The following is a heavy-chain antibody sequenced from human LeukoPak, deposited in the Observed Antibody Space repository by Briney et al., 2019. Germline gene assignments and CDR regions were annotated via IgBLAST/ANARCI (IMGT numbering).Heavy chain of an antibody. Sequence: GRSLRLSCAASGFTVSSNYMSWVRQAPGKGLEWVSVIYSGGSTYYADSVKGRFTISRDNSKNTLYLQMNSLRAEDTAVYYCARAGWYTQRYHFDYWGQGTLVTVSS. CDR1: GFTVSSNY. CDR3: ARAGWYTQRYHFDY. CDR2: IYSGGST. J-gene: IGHJ4*02. D-gene: IGHD6-19*01. V-gene: IGHV3-66*01.